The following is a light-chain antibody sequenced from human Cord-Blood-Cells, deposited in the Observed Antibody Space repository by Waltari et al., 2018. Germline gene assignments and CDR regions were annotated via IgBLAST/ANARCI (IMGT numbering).Light chain of an antibody. Sequence: AIQMTHSPSSLSASVVDRVTITCRASQAIRNDLGWDEQKPGKAPKLLIYAASSLQSGVPSRFSGSGSGTDFTLTISCLQPEDFATYYCLQDYNYPWTFGQGTTVEIK. CDR1: QAIRND. CDR2: AAS. CDR3: LQDYNYPWT. V-gene: IGKV1-6*01. J-gene: IGKJ1*01.